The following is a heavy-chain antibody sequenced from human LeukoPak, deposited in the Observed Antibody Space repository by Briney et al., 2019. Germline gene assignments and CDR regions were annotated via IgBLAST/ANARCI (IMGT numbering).Heavy chain of an antibody. CDR1: GFTFSDYY. Sequence: GGSLRLSCAASGFTFSDYYMSWIRQAPGKGLEWVSYISSSGSTIYYADSVKGRFTISRDNAKNSLYLQMNSLRAEDTAVYYCARDGYDYVWGSYRYYFDYWGQGTLVTVSS. J-gene: IGHJ4*02. D-gene: IGHD3-16*02. V-gene: IGHV3-11*01. CDR2: ISSSGSTI. CDR3: ARDGYDYVWGSYRYYFDY.